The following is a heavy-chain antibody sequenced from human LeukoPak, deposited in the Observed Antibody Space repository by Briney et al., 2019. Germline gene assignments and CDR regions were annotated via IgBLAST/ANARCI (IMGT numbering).Heavy chain of an antibody. Sequence: SQTLSLTCTVSGGSISSGGYYWSWIRHHPGKGLEWIGYIYYSGSTYYNPSLKSRVTISVDTSKNQFSLKLSSVTAADTAVYYCARDSDYGDYDWFDPWGQGTLVTVSS. CDR2: IYYSGST. CDR3: ARDSDYGDYDWFDP. J-gene: IGHJ5*02. CDR1: GGSISSGGYY. V-gene: IGHV4-31*03. D-gene: IGHD4-17*01.